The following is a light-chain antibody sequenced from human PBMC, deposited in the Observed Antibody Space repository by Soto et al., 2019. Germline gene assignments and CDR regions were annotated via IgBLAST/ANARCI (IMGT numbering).Light chain of an antibody. CDR2: DVS. J-gene: IGLJ1*01. V-gene: IGLV2-11*01. CDR1: SSDVGGYNY. CDR3: CSYAGSYTFGV. Sequence: QSVLTQPRSVSGSPGQSVTISCTGTSSDVGGYNYVSWYQQHPGKAPKLMIYDVSKRPSGVPDRFSGSNSGNTASPTISGRQAEEDADYYCCSYAGSYTFGVFGTGTKVTVL.